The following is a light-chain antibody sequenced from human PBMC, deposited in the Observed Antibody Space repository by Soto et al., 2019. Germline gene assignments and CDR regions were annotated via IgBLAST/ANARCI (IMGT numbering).Light chain of an antibody. Sequence: EIVLTQSPATLSLSPGERATLSCRASQSVSSYLAWYQQKPGQAPRLLIYDASNRATGIPARFSGSGSGTDFTLTISSLEPEDFAVYYCQQYANSPITFGQGTKVDIK. CDR1: QSVSSY. CDR3: QQYANSPIT. V-gene: IGKV3-11*01. J-gene: IGKJ1*01. CDR2: DAS.